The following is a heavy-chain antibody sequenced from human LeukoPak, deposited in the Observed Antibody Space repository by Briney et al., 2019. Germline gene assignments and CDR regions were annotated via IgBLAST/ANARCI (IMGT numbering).Heavy chain of an antibody. CDR2: MNPYNGDT. CDR1: GYTFSAYY. V-gene: IGHV1-2*02. Sequence: ASVKVSCKASGYTFSAYYMHWVRQAPGQGLEWMGWMNPYNGDTNYAQKFQGRVTMTRDPSITTAYMDLSRLRSDDTAVYFCARVFISQAFDVWGQGTLVTVSS. CDR3: ARVFISQAFDV. J-gene: IGHJ3*01. D-gene: IGHD3-3*02.